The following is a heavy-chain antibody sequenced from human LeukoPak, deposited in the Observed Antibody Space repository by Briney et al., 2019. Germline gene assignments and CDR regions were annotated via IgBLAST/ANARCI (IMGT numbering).Heavy chain of an antibody. V-gene: IGHV1-18*01. D-gene: IGHD2-8*01. J-gene: IGHJ6*02. CDR3: ARDRYCTNGVCPVYYYYGMDV. CDR2: ISAYNGNT. Sequence: ASVKVSCKASGYTFTSYGISWVRQAPGQGLERMGWISAYNGNTNYAQKLQGRVTMTTDTTTSTAYMELRSLRSDDTAVYYCARDRYCTNGVCPVYYYYGMDVWGQGTTVTVSS. CDR1: GYTFTSYG.